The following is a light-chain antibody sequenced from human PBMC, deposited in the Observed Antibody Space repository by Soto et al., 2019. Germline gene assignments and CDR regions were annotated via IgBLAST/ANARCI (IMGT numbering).Light chain of an antibody. CDR2: GAS. V-gene: IGKV1-17*01. CDR1: QGISNE. J-gene: IGKJ1*01. CDR3: QQYNSHSPWT. Sequence: IQMTQSPSSLSASVGDRVTITCRASQGISNELGWYQQRPGKAPKVLIYGASNLQSGVPSRFSGSGSGTEFTLTISSLQPDDFATYYCQQYNSHSPWTFGQGTKVDIK.